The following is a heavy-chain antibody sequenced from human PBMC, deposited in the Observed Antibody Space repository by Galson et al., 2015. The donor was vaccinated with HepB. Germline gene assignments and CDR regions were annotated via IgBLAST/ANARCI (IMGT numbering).Heavy chain of an antibody. J-gene: IGHJ4*02. D-gene: IGHD6-19*01. CDR1: GFTFSSYS. V-gene: IGHV3-30*04. CDR3: ARERGAGWYEGNDY. CDR2: ISHDGRNT. Sequence: SLRLSCAASGFTFSSYSIHWVREAPGKGLEWVAIISHDGRNTYYAHSVKGRFTISRDNSRNTLYLQMNGLRSDDTAVYYCARERGAGWYEGNDYWGQGTLVVVSS.